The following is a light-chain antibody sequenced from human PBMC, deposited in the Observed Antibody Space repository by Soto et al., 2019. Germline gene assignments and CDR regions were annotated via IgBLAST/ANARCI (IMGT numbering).Light chain of an antibody. V-gene: IGLV1-51*01. CDR1: SSNIVNNY. Sequence: QSVLTQPPSVSAAPGQKVTISCSGSSSNIVNNYVSWYQQLPGTAPKLLIYDNNKRPSGIPDRFSGSKSGTSATLGITGLQTGDEADYYCGTWDSSLSAVVFGGGTQVTVL. CDR3: GTWDSSLSAVV. J-gene: IGLJ2*01. CDR2: DNN.